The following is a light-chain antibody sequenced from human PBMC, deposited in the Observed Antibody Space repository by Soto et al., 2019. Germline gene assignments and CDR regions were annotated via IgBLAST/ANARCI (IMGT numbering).Light chain of an antibody. Sequence: AIRMTQSPSSLSASTGDRVTITCRASQGISSYLAWYQQKPGKAPKLLIYAASTLQSGVPSRFSGSGSATDFTLTISCLQSDDFANYYCQQYYSYRTFGPGTKVDIK. CDR2: AAS. CDR3: QQYYSYRT. J-gene: IGKJ3*01. CDR1: QGISSY. V-gene: IGKV1-8*01.